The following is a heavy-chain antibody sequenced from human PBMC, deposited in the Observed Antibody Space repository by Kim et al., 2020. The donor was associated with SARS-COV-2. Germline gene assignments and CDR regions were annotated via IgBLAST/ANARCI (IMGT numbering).Heavy chain of an antibody. D-gene: IGHD5-12*01. CDR3: ARDIVATISHYYGMDV. Sequence: GGSLRLSCAASGFTFSSYSMNWVRQAPGKGLEWVSSISSSSSYIYYADSVKGRFTISRDNAKNSLYLQMNSLRAEDTAVYYCARDIVATISHYYGMDVWGQGTTVTVSS. J-gene: IGHJ6*02. CDR2: ISSSSSYI. CDR1: GFTFSSYS. V-gene: IGHV3-21*01.